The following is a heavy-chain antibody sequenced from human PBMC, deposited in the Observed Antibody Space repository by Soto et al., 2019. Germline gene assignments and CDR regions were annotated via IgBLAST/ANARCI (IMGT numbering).Heavy chain of an antibody. CDR3: ARSRIRLNYFDY. J-gene: IGHJ4*02. Sequence: QVQLQESGPGLVKPSQTLSLTCTVSGGSISSGGYYWSWIRQHPGQGLEWIGYIYYSGSTYYHPSLKSRVTISVDTSKNQFSLKLSSVTAADTAVYYCARSRIRLNYFDYWGQGTLVTVSS. D-gene: IGHD2-15*01. CDR1: GGSISSGGYY. V-gene: IGHV4-31*03. CDR2: IYYSGST.